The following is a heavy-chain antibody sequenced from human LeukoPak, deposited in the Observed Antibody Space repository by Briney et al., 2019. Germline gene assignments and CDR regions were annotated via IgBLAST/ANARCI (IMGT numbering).Heavy chain of an antibody. J-gene: IGHJ4*02. D-gene: IGHD3-16*02. CDR1: GFTFDDYG. V-gene: IGHV3-20*04. Sequence: GGSLRLSCAASGFTFDDYGMSWVRQAPGKGLEWVSGINWNGGSTGYADSVKGRSTISRDNAKNSLYLQMNSLRAEDTAVYYCARADYDYVWGSYRQYYFDYWGQGTLVTVSS. CDR3: ARADYDYVWGSYRQYYFDY. CDR2: INWNGGST.